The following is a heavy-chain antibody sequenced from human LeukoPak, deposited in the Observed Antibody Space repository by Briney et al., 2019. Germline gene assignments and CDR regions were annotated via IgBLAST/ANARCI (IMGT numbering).Heavy chain of an antibody. CDR2: ISSSSSYI. D-gene: IGHD6-19*01. V-gene: IGHV3-21*01. CDR1: GFTFSTYE. Sequence: PGGSLRLSCAASGFTFSTYEMIWVRQAPGKGLEWVSSISSSSSYIYYADSVKGRFTISRDNPKNSLYLQMNSLRAEDTAVYYCARDTRRRHQWLVHGYGDHYGMDVWGQGTTVTVSS. CDR3: ARDTRRRHQWLVHGYGDHYGMDV. J-gene: IGHJ6*02.